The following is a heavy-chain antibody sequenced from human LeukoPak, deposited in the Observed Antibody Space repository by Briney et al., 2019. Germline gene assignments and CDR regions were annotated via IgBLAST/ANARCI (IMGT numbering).Heavy chain of an antibody. J-gene: IGHJ4*02. V-gene: IGHV4-59*01. CDR2: IYYSGST. Sequence: PSETLSLTCTVSGGSICSYYWSWIRQPPGKGLEWIGYIYYSGSTNYNPSLKSRVTISVDTSKNQFSLKLSSVTAADTAVYYCARVNDYVWGSYRQIPTYDYWGQGTLVTVSS. CDR3: ARVNDYVWGSYRQIPTYDY. D-gene: IGHD3-16*02. CDR1: GGSICSYY.